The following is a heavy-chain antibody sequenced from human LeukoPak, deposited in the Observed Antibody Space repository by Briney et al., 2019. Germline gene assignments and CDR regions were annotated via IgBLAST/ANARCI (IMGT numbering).Heavy chain of an antibody. CDR2: ISFDGSNR. CDR3: AKALKTWGYCGGDCSNVHTFDF. CDR1: GFTFSSYG. D-gene: IGHD2-21*02. J-gene: IGHJ3*01. Sequence: PGGSLRLSCAASGFTFSSYGMHWVRQAPGKGLEWVGVISFDGSNRYYADSVKGRFTIYRDNSKKTVFLQMNSLRAEDTAVYYCAKALKTWGYCGGDCSNVHTFDFWGQGTMVTVSS. V-gene: IGHV3-30*18.